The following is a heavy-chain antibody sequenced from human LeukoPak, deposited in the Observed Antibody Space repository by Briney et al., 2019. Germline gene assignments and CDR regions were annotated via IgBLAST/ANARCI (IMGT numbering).Heavy chain of an antibody. CDR3: AREESGIRLDS. Sequence: ASVKVSCKASGYTFTGYYIHWVRQAPGQGLEWMGWINAKSGGTNYAQKYQGRVTMTRDTSISTAYMEVSRLRSDDTAVYYCAREESGIRLDSWGQGTLVTVSS. J-gene: IGHJ5*01. V-gene: IGHV1-2*02. CDR1: GYTFTGYY. D-gene: IGHD2-15*01. CDR2: INAKSGGT.